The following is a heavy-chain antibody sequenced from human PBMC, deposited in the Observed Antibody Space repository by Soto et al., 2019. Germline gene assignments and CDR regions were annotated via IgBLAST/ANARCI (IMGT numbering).Heavy chain of an antibody. D-gene: IGHD6-13*01. CDR2: INPRGLTK. V-gene: IGHV3-48*01. CDR3: ATWYGNHYFGLDV. Sequence: GGSLRLSCAASGYSFDAYIMNWVRQAPGKGLEWVSSINPRGLTKFYADSVRGRFTISRDDASSSLFLQMNNLRAEDTAVYYCATWYGNHYFGLDVWGQGTTVTVSS. J-gene: IGHJ6*02. CDR1: GYSFDAYI.